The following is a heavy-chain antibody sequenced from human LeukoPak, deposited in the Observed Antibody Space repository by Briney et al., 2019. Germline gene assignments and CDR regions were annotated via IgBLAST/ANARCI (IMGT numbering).Heavy chain of an antibody. CDR1: GYIFSSYW. J-gene: IGHJ5*02. D-gene: IGHD2-2*01. CDR3: ARGIVVVPAAIVPWFDP. V-gene: IGHV5-51*01. CDR2: IYPGDSTT. Sequence: GESLKISCKGSGYIFSSYWIAWVRQMPGKGLEWMGFIYPGDSTTRYSPSFQGQVTISADRSISTAYLQWSSLKASDTAMYYCARGIVVVPAAIVPWFDPWGQGTLVTVSS.